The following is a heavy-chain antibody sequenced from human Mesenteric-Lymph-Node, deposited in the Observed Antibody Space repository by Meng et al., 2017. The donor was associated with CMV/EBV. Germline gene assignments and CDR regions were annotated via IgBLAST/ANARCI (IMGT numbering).Heavy chain of an antibody. V-gene: IGHV4-39*07. Sequence: GSLRLSCTVSGGSISSSSSYWGCIRQPPGKGLEYIGTVDHRGNTYYNPSLRSRVTISVDTSKNQFSLKLSSVTAADTAMYYCARLTFLYGGAFDIWGQGPMVTVSS. CDR2: VDHRGNT. CDR1: GGSISSSSSY. CDR3: ARLTFLYGGAFDI. D-gene: IGHD2/OR15-2a*01. J-gene: IGHJ3*02.